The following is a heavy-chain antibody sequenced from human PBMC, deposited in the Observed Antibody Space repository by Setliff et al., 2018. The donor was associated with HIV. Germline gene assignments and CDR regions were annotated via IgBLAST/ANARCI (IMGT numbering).Heavy chain of an antibody. CDR3: ARGGTHYDFWSGYRLGYFDL. J-gene: IGHJ2*01. D-gene: IGHD3-3*01. Sequence: GASVKVSCKASGYSFADYAMNWVRQAPRQGLEWMGYINTNTGNPTYAQGFTGRVVFSFDTSVTTAYLQITGLRTEDTAVYFCARGGTHYDFWSGYRLGYFDLWGRGTLVTVSS. CDR1: GYSFADYA. V-gene: IGHV7-4-1*02. CDR2: INTNTGNP.